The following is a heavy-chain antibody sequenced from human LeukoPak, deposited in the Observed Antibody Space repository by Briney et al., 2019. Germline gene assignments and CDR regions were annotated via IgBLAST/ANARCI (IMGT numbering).Heavy chain of an antibody. Sequence: GSLRLSCAASGFAFTIFGLNWVRQAPGKVPEWVSYIDARSGITYYADSVQGRFTISRDNAQESVFLQMNSLRADDTAVYYCARTYDFGRGPPGGAFDNWGPGTLVTVSS. J-gene: IGHJ3*02. CDR2: IDARSGIT. V-gene: IGHV3-48*01. CDR1: GFAFTIFG. CDR3: ARTYDFGRGPPGGAFDN. D-gene: IGHD3-3*01.